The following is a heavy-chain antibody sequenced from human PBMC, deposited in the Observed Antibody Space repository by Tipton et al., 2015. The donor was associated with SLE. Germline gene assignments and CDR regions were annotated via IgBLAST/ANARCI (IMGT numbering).Heavy chain of an antibody. J-gene: IGHJ6*02. V-gene: IGHV3-74*01. CDR1: GFTFSSYW. D-gene: IGHD6-6*01. CDR3: AARLCYYGTGV. Sequence: SLRLSCAASGFTFSSYWMHWVRQAPGKGLVWVSRINSDGSSTSYADSVKGRFTISRDNAKNTLYLQMNSLRAEDTAVYYCAARLCYYGTGVWGQGTTVTVTS. CDR2: INSDGSST.